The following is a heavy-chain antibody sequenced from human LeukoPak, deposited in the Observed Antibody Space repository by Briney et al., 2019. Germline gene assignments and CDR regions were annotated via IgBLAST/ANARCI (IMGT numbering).Heavy chain of an antibody. D-gene: IGHD1-26*01. CDR2: IDHDGTDI. CDR3: ARTIVGATFDY. V-gene: IGHV3-74*03. Sequence: PGGSLRLSRAASGFIFKNYWMHWVRQAPGKGLVWVARIDHDGTDITYGDSVKGRFTISRDNAKNTLYLQINSLRDDDTAVYYCARTIVGATFDYWGQGTLVTVSS. CDR1: GFIFKNYW. J-gene: IGHJ4*02.